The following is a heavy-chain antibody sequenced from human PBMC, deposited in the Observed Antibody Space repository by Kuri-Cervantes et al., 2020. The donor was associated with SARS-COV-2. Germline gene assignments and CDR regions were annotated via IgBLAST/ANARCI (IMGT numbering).Heavy chain of an antibody. Sequence: GESLKISCAASGFTFSSYGMHWVRQAPGKGLEWVAFIRYDGSNKYYADSVKVRFTISRDNSKNTLYLQMNSLRAEDTAVYYCARQDLLDCSSTSCSFDAFDIWGQGTMVTVSS. CDR3: ARQDLLDCSSTSCSFDAFDI. CDR1: GFTFSSYG. J-gene: IGHJ3*02. V-gene: IGHV3-30*02. D-gene: IGHD2-2*01. CDR2: IRYDGSNK.